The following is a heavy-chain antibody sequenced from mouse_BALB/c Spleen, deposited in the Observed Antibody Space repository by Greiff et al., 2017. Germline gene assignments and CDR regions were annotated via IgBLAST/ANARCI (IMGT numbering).Heavy chain of an antibody. D-gene: IGHD1-1*01. J-gene: IGHJ4*01. CDR2: IYPGDGDT. CDR1: GYAFSSYW. V-gene: IGHV1-80*01. CDR3: VRSGVDAMDY. Sequence: QVQLKESGPELGKPGASVKISCKASGYAFSSYWMNWVKQRPGQGLEWIGQIYPGDGDTNYNGKFKGKATLTADKSSSTAYMQLSSLTSEDSAVYFCVRSGVDAMDYWGQGTSVTVSS.